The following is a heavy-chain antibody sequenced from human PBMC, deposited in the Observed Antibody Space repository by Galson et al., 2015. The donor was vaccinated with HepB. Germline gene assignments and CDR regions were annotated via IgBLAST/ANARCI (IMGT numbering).Heavy chain of an antibody. V-gene: IGHV1-8*02. D-gene: IGHD2-2*02. CDR1: GYTFTSYG. J-gene: IGHJ6*03. Sequence: SVKVSCKASGYTFTSYGISWVRQAPGQGLEWMGWMNPNSGNTGYAQKFQGRVTMTRNTSISTAYMELSSLRSEDTAVYYCARGGCSSTSCYTGGYYYYYYMDVWGKGTTVTVSS. CDR3: ARGGCSSTSCYTGGYYYYYYMDV. CDR2: MNPNSGNT.